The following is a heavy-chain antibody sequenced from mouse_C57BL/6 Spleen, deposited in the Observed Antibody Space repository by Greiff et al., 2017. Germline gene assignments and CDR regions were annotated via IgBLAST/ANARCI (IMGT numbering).Heavy chain of an antibody. CDR3: TREDWGSSGYFDV. V-gene: IGHV5-9-1*02. D-gene: IGHD1-1*01. Sequence: EVHLVESGEGLVKPGGSLKLSCAASGFTFSSYAMSWVRQTPEKRLEWVAYISSGGDYIYYADTVKGRFTISRDNARNTLYLQMSSLKSEDTAMYYCTREDWGSSGYFDVWGTGTTVTVSS. J-gene: IGHJ1*03. CDR2: ISSGGDYI. CDR1: GFTFSSYA.